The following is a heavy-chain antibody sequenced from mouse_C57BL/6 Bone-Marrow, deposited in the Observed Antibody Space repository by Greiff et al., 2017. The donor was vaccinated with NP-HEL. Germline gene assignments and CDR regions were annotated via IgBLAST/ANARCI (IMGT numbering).Heavy chain of an antibody. J-gene: IGHJ2*01. CDR1: GFTFSSYG. D-gene: IGHD1-1*01. CDR2: ISSGGSYT. V-gene: IGHV5-6*02. Sequence: DVKLVESGGDLVKPGGSLKLSCAASGFTFSSYGMSWVRQTPDKRLEWVATISSGGSYTYYPDSVKGRFTISRDNAKNTLYLQMSRLKSEDTAMYYCARSYGGYWGQGTTLTVSS. CDR3: ARSYGGY.